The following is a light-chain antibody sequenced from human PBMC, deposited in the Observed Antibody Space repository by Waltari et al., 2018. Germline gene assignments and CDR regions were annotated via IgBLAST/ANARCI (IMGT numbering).Light chain of an antibody. Sequence: QSALTQPASVSGSPGQSITISCTGTSRDVGGYNFVSWYQQNPDKAPKIMFYEGTTRPSGVSNRFSGSKSGNTASLTISGLQADDEADYSCCSYAGSSTFLFGGGTKLTVL. J-gene: IGLJ2*01. V-gene: IGLV2-23*03. CDR3: CSYAGSSTFL. CDR1: SRDVGGYNF. CDR2: EGT.